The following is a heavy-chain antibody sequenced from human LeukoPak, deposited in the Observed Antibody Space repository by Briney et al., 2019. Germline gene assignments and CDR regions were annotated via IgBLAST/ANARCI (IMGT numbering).Heavy chain of an antibody. CDR3: ARLDTMVQGVID. D-gene: IGHD3-10*01. CDR2: IYYSGST. J-gene: IGHJ4*02. V-gene: IGHV4-59*08. Sequence: PSETLSLTCTVSGGSISSYYWSWIRQPPGKGLEWIGYIYYSGSTNYNPSLKSRVTISVDTSKNQFSLKLSSVTAADTAVYYCARLDTMVQGVIDWGQGTLVTVSS. CDR1: GGSISSYY.